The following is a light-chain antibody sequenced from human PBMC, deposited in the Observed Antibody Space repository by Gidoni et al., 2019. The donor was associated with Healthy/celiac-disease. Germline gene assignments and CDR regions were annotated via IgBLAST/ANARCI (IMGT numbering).Light chain of an antibody. CDR3: QQSYSTHA. CDR1: QSISSY. Sequence: DIQMPPSPSSLSASVGDRVTITCRASQSISSYLNWYQQKPGKAPKLLIYAASSLQSGVPSRFSGSGSGTDFTLTISSLQPEDFATYYCQQSYSTHAFGGGTKVEIK. CDR2: AAS. V-gene: IGKV1-39*01. J-gene: IGKJ4*01.